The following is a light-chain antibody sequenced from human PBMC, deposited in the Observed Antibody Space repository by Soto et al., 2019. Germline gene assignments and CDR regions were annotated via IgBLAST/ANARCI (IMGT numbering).Light chain of an antibody. J-gene: IGKJ1*01. CDR3: QQYHNLWA. Sequence: EIVITQSPATLSVSPGERVTLSCRASQNVGIYVAWYQQKHGQAPRLLIWGASSRATGIPARFSGSGSGTEFSFTISGLQSEGLGVYYCQQYHNLWAFGQGTKVEIK. CDR1: QNVGIY. CDR2: GAS. V-gene: IGKV3-15*01.